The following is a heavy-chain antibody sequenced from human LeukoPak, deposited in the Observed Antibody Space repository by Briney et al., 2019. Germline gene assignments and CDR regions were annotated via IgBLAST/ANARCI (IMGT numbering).Heavy chain of an antibody. D-gene: IGHD3-10*01. V-gene: IGHV3-53*01. CDR2: MDNFATK. CDR3: AGGSYYGSGSRPGYLGH. CDR1: GFSVNNNY. Sequence: GGSLRLSCAASGFSVNNNYVDWVRQAPGKGLEWVSSMDNFATKYYADSVQGRFTTSRDSSRNTVFLQMNSLTVDDTAVYYCAGGSYYGSGSRPGYLGHWGLGTLVTVSS. J-gene: IGHJ4*02.